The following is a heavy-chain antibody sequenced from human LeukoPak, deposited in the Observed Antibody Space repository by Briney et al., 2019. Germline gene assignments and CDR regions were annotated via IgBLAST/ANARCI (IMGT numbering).Heavy chain of an antibody. CDR1: GYRFTNYW. CDR2: IYPGDSDT. J-gene: IGHJ6*02. Sequence: GASLKISFQCSGYRFTNYWIGWVRPLPGKGLEWMGIIYPGDSDTRYSPSFQGQVTISADKSISTAYLQWSSLKASDTAMYYCARAGIPGTYYYGMDVWGQGTTVTVSS. D-gene: IGHD6-13*01. CDR3: ARAGIPGTYYYGMDV. V-gene: IGHV5-51*01.